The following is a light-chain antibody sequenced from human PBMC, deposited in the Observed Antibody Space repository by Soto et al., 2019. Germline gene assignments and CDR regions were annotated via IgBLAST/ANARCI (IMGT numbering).Light chain of an antibody. CDR3: QQYYSKSGT. CDR2: EAS. CDR1: QNINTW. J-gene: IGKJ1*01. Sequence: DIQMTQSPSTLSASVGDRVTITCRASQNINTWLAWYQQKPGKAPNLLIYEASSLESGVPPRFSGSRSGTEFTLIISSLQPDDFATYYCQQYYSKSGTFGQGTKVELK. V-gene: IGKV1-5*03.